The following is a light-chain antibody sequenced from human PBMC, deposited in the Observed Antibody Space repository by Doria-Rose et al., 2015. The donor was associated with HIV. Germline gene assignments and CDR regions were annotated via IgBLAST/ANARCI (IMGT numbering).Light chain of an antibody. V-gene: IGKV3-20*01. Sequence: DIVMTQSSGTLSLSPGERATLSCRASQSFSSTYLAWYQQKPGQVPSLLIYDGSTRATGIPDRFSASGSGTDFTLTNNRLEPEDFALYYCHQYGTSWTFGQGTKVEI. J-gene: IGKJ1*01. CDR1: QSFSSTY. CDR3: HQYGTSWT. CDR2: DGS.